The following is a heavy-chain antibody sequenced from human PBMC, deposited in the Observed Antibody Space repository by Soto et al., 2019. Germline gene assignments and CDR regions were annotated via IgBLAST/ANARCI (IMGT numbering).Heavy chain of an antibody. Sequence: QVQLQQWGAGLLKPSETLSLTCAVYGGSFSGYYWSWIRQPPGKGLEWIGEINHSGSTNYNPSLKSRVTISVDTSKNQFSLKLSSVTAADTAVYYCARSHGAAGTYYYYGMDVWGQGTTVTVSS. V-gene: IGHV4-34*01. D-gene: IGHD6-13*01. CDR3: ARSHGAAGTYYYYGMDV. J-gene: IGHJ6*02. CDR2: INHSGST. CDR1: GGSFSGYY.